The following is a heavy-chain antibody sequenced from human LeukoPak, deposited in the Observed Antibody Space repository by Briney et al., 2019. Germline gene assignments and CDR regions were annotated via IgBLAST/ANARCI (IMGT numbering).Heavy chain of an antibody. D-gene: IGHD4-23*01. Sequence: GESLKISCRGSGYTITSNWIGWVRQMPGKGLEWMGIINPRDSETVYSPSFQGQVTMSVDKSISTAYLQWSSLKASDTAMYYCARRDYGGHVAYFDYWGQGTLVTVSS. CDR1: GYTITSNW. V-gene: IGHV5-51*01. J-gene: IGHJ4*02. CDR2: INPRDSET. CDR3: ARRDYGGHVAYFDY.